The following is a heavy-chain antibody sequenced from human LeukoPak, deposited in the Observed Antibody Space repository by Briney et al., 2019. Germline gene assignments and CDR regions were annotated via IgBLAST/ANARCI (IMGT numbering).Heavy chain of an antibody. CDR2: SCYTSKWNT. CDR1: GHSVSNSGVA. Sequence: SQTVSLICAISGHSVSNSGVAWNWVRQSPSRGLEWLGSSCYTSKWNTDYAVSVKSRIVVNPDTSKNHFSLQLNSVTSEDTAVYYGARGRPSAFDVWGQGTMVTVSS. D-gene: IGHD6-25*01. CDR3: ARGRPSAFDV. J-gene: IGHJ3*01. V-gene: IGHV6-1*01.